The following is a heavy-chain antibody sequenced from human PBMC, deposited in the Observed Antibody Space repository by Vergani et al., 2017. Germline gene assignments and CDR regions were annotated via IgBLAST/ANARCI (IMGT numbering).Heavy chain of an antibody. CDR3: AKEMSHYYGSGFDY. CDR2: ISYDGSNK. Sequence: QVQLVESGGGVVQPGRSLRLSCAASGFTFSSYGMHWVRQAPGKGLEWVAVISYDGSNKYYADSVKCRFTISRDNSKNTLYLQMNSLRAEDTAVYYCAKEMSHYYGSGFDYWGQGTLVTVSS. D-gene: IGHD3-10*01. CDR1: GFTFSSYG. V-gene: IGHV3-30*18. J-gene: IGHJ4*02.